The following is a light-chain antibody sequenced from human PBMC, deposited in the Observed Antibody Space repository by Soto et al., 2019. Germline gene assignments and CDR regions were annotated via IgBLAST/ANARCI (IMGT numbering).Light chain of an antibody. CDR2: DAS. J-gene: IGKJ4*01. V-gene: IGKV1-39*01. CDR3: QQTYSTFVS. CDR1: QTISTF. Sequence: EIQMTQYPSSLSASVGDRVTITCRSSQTISTFLHWFQQKPGKAPNLLIYDASSLQSGVPSRFSGSGSGTDFTLTISSLQPEDFGTYYCQQTYSTFVSFGGGTKVDIK.